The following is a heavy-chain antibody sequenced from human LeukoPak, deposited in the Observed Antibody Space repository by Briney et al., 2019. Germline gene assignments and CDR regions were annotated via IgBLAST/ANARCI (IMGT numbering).Heavy chain of an antibody. Sequence: PGGSLRLSCAASGFTFDDYAMHWVRQAPGKGLEWVSGISWNSGSIGYADSVKGRFTISRDNAKNSLYLQMNSLRAEDTALYYCARSYGYGDSGRGAFDIWGQGTMVTVSS. V-gene: IGHV3-9*01. CDR3: ARSYGYGDSGRGAFDI. CDR1: GFTFDDYA. CDR2: ISWNSGSI. J-gene: IGHJ3*02. D-gene: IGHD4-17*01.